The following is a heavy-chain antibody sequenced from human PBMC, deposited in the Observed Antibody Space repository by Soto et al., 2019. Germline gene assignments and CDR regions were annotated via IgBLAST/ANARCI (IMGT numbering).Heavy chain of an antibody. CDR3: AKDPLWYDSGWYPPSGFDP. Sequence: EVQLLESGGGFVQPGGSLRLSCAASGFTFSNYAMSWVRQAPGKGLEWVSAITAYGDSTHYADSVKGRFTISRDSPKNTLYLQMDTLRAEDTAVYYGAKDPLWYDSGWYPPSGFDPWGQGTLVTVSS. CDR1: GFTFSNYA. CDR2: ITAYGDST. D-gene: IGHD6-19*01. J-gene: IGHJ5*02. V-gene: IGHV3-23*01.